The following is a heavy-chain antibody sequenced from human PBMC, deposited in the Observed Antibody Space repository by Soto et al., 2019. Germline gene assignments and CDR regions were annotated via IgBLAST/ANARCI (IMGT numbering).Heavy chain of an antibody. J-gene: IGHJ6*02. CDR3: ASVPYYDFWSGSRSPSYYYYGIDV. CDR1: GGSVSSRTYY. D-gene: IGHD3-3*01. CDR2: IDYSGST. Sequence: PSETLSLTCTVSGGSVSSRTYYWAWIRQSPGEGLEWIGNIDYSGSTYDNPSLKSRVIMSVDTSRNQFSLKLSSVTAADTAVYYCASVPYYDFWSGSRSPSYYYYGIDVWGQGTKVTVYS. V-gene: IGHV4-39*01.